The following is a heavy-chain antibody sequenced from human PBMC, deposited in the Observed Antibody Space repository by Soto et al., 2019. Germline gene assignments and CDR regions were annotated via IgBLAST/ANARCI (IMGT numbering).Heavy chain of an antibody. CDR2: IFYTGNT. J-gene: IGHJ5*02. V-gene: IGHV4-59*01. CDR3: ARNNVRGVSNSYNWMDP. Sequence: PSETLSLTCNVSGGPISSYYWIWIRQSPGKGLEWIGQIFYTGNTNYNPSLKSRVTMSVDIPKKQFSLKLRSVTTADTAIYFCARNNVRGVSNSYNWMDPWGQGTLVTSPQ. CDR1: GGPISSYY. D-gene: IGHD3-10*01.